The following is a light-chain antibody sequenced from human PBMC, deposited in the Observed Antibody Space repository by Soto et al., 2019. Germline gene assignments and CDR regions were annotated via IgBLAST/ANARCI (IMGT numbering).Light chain of an antibody. CDR1: SSNIGAGYD. V-gene: IGLV1-40*01. CDR2: GNS. CDR3: QSYDSSLSAPV. J-gene: IGLJ2*01. Sequence: QSVLTQPPSVSGAPGQRVTISCTGSSSNIGAGYDVHWYQQLPGTAPKLLIYGNSNRPSGVPDRFSGSKSGTSASLAITGLQAEDDAHYYCQSYDSSLSAPVFGAGTKL.